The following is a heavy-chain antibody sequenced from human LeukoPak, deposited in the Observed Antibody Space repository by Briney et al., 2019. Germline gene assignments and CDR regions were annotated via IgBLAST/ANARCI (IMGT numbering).Heavy chain of an antibody. V-gene: IGHV3-30-3*02. Sequence: GGSLRLSCAASGFTFSSYAMHWVRQAPGKGLEWVAVISYDGSNKYYADSVKGRFTISRDNSKNTLYLQMNSLRAEDTAVYYCAKLDSGWCPDYWGQGTLVTVSS. CDR2: ISYDGSNK. J-gene: IGHJ4*02. CDR1: GFTFSSYA. CDR3: AKLDSGWCPDY. D-gene: IGHD6-19*01.